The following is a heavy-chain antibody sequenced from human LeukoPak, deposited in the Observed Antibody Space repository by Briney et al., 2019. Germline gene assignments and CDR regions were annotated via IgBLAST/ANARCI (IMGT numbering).Heavy chain of an antibody. CDR3: AFSAAAGTIDY. CDR1: RYTFTSYY. V-gene: IGHV1-46*03. Sequence: EASVKVSCKASRYTFTSYYMHWVRQAPGQGLEWMGIINPSGGSTSYAQKFQGRVTMTRDMSTSTVYMELSSLRSEDTAVYYCAFSAAAGTIDYWGQGTLVTVSS. J-gene: IGHJ4*02. D-gene: IGHD6-13*01. CDR2: INPSGGST.